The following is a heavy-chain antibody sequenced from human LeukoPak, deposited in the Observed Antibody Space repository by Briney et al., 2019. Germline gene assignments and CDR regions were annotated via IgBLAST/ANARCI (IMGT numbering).Heavy chain of an antibody. CDR3: AKGNHRYSYGPFDY. V-gene: IGHV3-23*01. CDR1: GFTFSSYA. Sequence: PGGSLRLSCAASGFTFSSYAMSWVRQAPGKGLEWASAISGSGGSTYYADSVKGRFTISRDNSKNTLYLQMSSLRAEDTAVYYCAKGNHRYSYGPFDYWGQGTLVTVSS. CDR2: ISGSGGST. D-gene: IGHD5-18*01. J-gene: IGHJ4*02.